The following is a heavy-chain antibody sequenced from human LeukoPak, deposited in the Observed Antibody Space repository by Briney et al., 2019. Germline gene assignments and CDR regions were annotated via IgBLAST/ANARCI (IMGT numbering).Heavy chain of an antibody. V-gene: IGHV3-23*01. CDR3: ATDLTRCSSTSCFADYFDY. J-gene: IGHJ4*02. Sequence: PGGSLRLSCAASGFTFSSYAMSWVRQAPEKGLEWVSAISGSGGSTYYADSVKGRFTISRDNSKNTLYLQMNSLRAEDTAVYYCATDLTRCSSTSCFADYFDYWGQGTLVTVSS. CDR2: ISGSGGST. D-gene: IGHD2-2*01. CDR1: GFTFSSYA.